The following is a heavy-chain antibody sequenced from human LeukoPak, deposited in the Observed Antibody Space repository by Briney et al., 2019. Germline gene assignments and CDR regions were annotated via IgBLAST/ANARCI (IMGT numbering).Heavy chain of an antibody. J-gene: IGHJ4*02. CDR3: ARGAPGRYCSGGSCSYFDY. D-gene: IGHD2-15*01. V-gene: IGHV1-8*01. Sequence: ASVKVSCKASGYTFTSYDINWVRRATGQGLEWMGWMNPNSGNTGYAQRFQGRVTMTRNTSISTAYMELSSLRSEDTALYYCARGAPGRYCSGGSCSYFDYWGQGSLVTVSS. CDR1: GYTFTSYD. CDR2: MNPNSGNT.